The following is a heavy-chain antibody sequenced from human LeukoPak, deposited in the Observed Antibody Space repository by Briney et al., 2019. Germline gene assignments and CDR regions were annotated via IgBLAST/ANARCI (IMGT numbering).Heavy chain of an antibody. V-gene: IGHV3-74*01. CDR3: ASFSSGWYWFDP. CDR2: INSDGSST. Sequence: GGSLRLSCAASGFTFSSYWMHWVRQAPGKGLVWVSRINSDGSSTSYADSVKGRFTISRDNAKNTLYLQMNSLRAEDTAVYYWASFSSGWYWFDPWGQGTLVTVSS. CDR1: GFTFSSYW. J-gene: IGHJ5*02. D-gene: IGHD6-19*01.